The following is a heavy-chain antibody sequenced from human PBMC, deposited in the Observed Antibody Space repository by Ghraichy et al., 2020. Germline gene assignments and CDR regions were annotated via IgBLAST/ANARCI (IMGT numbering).Heavy chain of an antibody. Sequence: GGSLRLSCAASGFTFSSYWMHWVRQAPGEGLVCVSRINRDGDYTDYADSVKGRFTISSDNARNTLYLQMNSLRAEDTAVYYCVRDDDYYAVDYWGQGTLVTVSS. J-gene: IGHJ4*02. D-gene: IGHD2-21*02. V-gene: IGHV3-74*01. CDR3: VRDDDYYAVDY. CDR1: GFTFSSYW. CDR2: INRDGDYT.